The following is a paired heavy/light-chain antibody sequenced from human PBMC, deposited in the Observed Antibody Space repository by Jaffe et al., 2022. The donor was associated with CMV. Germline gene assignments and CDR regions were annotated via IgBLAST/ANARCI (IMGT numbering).Heavy chain of an antibody. J-gene: IGHJ3*02. CDR2: ISGSGDTT. Sequence: EVQLLESGGGLAQPGGSLRLSCAASGFFFSSYSMSWVRQAPGKGLEWVSVISGSGDTTYYADSVKGRFTMSRDNSKGTVYLQMNSLRAEDTAVYYCTKDLSPPLLTSGWYDAFDIWGQGTMVTVSS. CDR1: GFFFSSYS. V-gene: IGHV3-23*01. CDR3: TKDLSPPLLTSGWYDAFDI. D-gene: IGHD6-19*01.
Light chain of an antibody. J-gene: IGKJ2*01. Sequence: DIQMTQSPSSLSASVGDRVTITCRASQSISNYLNWYQQIPGKAPKLLIYAASSLIYDASGLRSGVPSRFTGTGSGTDFTLTITSLQPEDFATYYCQQSYSAPYTFGQGTRLEIK. CDR2: AAS. V-gene: IGKV1-39*01. CDR3: QQSYSAPYT. CDR1: QSISNY.